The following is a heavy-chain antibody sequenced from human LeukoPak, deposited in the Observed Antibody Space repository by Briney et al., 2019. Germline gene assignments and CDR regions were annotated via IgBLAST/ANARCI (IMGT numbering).Heavy chain of an antibody. CDR3: ARGSDSSGYYLYYFDY. CDR2: INHSGST. V-gene: IGHV4-34*01. D-gene: IGHD3-22*01. J-gene: IGHJ4*02. CDR1: GGSFSGYY. Sequence: ASETLSLTCAVYGGSFSGYYWSWIRQPPGKGLEWIGEINHSGSTNYNPSLKSRVTISVDTSKNQFSLKLSSVTAADTAVYYCARGSDSSGYYLYYFDYWGQGTLVTVSS.